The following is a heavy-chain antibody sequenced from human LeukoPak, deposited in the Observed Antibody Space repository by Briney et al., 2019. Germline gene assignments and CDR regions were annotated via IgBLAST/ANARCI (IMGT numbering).Heavy chain of an antibody. Sequence: GASVKVSCKASGGTFSSYAISWVRQAPGQGLEWMGWISAYNGNTNYAQKLQGRVTMTTDTSTSTAYMELRSLRSDDTAVYYCARDRGELLFGYFDYWGQGTLVTVSS. CDR2: ISAYNGNT. J-gene: IGHJ4*02. V-gene: IGHV1-18*01. CDR3: ARDRGELLFGYFDY. CDR1: GGTFSSYA. D-gene: IGHD1-26*01.